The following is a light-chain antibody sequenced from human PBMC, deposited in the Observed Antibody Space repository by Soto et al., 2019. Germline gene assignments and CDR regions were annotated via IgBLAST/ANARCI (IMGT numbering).Light chain of an antibody. CDR1: QSVGNN. V-gene: IGKV3-15*01. J-gene: IGKJ3*01. CDR2: GAS. CDR3: QQYNNWHFT. Sequence: EIVMTQSPATPSVSPGERATLSCRASQSVGNNLAWYQQKPGQAPRLLIYGASTRATGIPARFSGSGSGTEFTLTISSLQSEDFAVYYCQQYNNWHFTFGPGTKVDIK.